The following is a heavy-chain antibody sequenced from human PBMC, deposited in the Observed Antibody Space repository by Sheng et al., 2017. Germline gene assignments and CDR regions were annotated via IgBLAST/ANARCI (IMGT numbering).Heavy chain of an antibody. V-gene: IGHV3-9*01. D-gene: IGHD5-18*01. CDR2: ISWNSGSI. Sequence: EVQLVESGGGLVQPGRSLRLSCAASGFTFDDYAMHWVRQAPGKGLEWVSGISWNSGSIGYADSVKGRFTISRDNAKNSLYLQMNSLRAEDTALYYCAKASGGNTAMVSHHWYF. CDR1: GFTFDDYA. J-gene: IGHJ2*01. CDR3: AKASGGNTAMVSHHWYF.